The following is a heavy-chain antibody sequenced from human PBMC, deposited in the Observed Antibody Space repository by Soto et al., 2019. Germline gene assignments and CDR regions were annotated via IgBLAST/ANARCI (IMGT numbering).Heavy chain of an antibody. V-gene: IGHV3-33*01. CDR1: GFTFSSYG. J-gene: IGHJ4*02. CDR3: ARDQRYSSGWPLDY. Sequence: QVQLVESGGGVVQPGRSLRLSCAASGFTFSSYGMHWVRQAPGKGLEWVAVIWYDGSNKYYADSVKGRFTISRDNSKNTLYLQMNSLRAEDTAVYYCARDQRYSSGWPLDYWGQGTLVTVSS. CDR2: IWYDGSNK. D-gene: IGHD6-19*01.